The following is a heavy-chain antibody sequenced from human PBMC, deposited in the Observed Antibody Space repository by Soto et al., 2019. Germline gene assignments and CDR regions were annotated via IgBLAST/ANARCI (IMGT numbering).Heavy chain of an antibody. V-gene: IGHV4-34*01. D-gene: IGHD2-2*01. Sequence: SETLSLTCAVYGGSFSGYYWSWIRQPPGKGLEWIGEINHSGSTNYNPSLKSRVTISVDTSKNQFSLKLSSVTAADTAVYYCARGLTTRFIVVVPAAIRGGYGMDVWGQGTTVTVSS. CDR3: ARGLTTRFIVVVPAAIRGGYGMDV. CDR2: INHSGST. CDR1: GGSFSGYY. J-gene: IGHJ6*02.